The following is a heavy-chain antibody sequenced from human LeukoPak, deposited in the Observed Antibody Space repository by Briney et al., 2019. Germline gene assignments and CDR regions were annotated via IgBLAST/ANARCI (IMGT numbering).Heavy chain of an antibody. J-gene: IGHJ4*02. D-gene: IGHD3-16*01. CDR2: INHSGST. V-gene: IGHV4-34*01. Sequence: SETLSLTCAVYGGSFSGYYWSWIRQPPGKGLEWIGEINHSGSTNYNPSLKSRVTISVDTSKNQFSLKLSSVTAADTAVYYCAIGSPQLGYWGQGTLVTVSS. CDR1: GGSFSGYY. CDR3: AIGSPQLGY.